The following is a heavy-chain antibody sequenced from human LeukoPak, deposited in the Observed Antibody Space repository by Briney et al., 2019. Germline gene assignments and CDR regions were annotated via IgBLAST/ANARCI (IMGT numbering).Heavy chain of an antibody. CDR1: GFTFNSYG. V-gene: IGHV3-33*01. D-gene: IGHD2-2*01. Sequence: GGSLRLSCAASGFTFNSYGMHWVRQAPGKGLEWVAVIWYDGSNKYYADSVKGRFTISRDNSKNTLYLQMNSLRAEDTAVYYCARLPVPAAVYDYWGQGTLVTVSS. CDR2: IWYDGSNK. CDR3: ARLPVPAAVYDY. J-gene: IGHJ4*02.